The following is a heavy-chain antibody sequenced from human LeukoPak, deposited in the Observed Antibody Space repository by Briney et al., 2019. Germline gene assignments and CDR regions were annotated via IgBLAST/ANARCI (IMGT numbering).Heavy chain of an antibody. Sequence: ASVKVSCKASGGTFSSYAISWVRQAPGQGLEWMGWINPNSGGTYYAQKFQGRVTMTRDTSISTAYMELSRLRSDDTAVYYCARDADCSSTSCYNWFDSWGQGTLVTVSS. CDR1: GGTFSSYA. CDR2: INPNSGGT. D-gene: IGHD2-2*01. V-gene: IGHV1-2*02. CDR3: ARDADCSSTSCYNWFDS. J-gene: IGHJ5*01.